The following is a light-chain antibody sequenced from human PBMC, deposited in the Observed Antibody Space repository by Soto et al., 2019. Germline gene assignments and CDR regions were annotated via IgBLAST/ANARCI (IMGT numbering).Light chain of an antibody. V-gene: IGKV1-5*03. CDR2: KAS. CDR3: QQYNTYSTWT. CDR1: QTISSW. J-gene: IGKJ1*01. Sequence: DIQMTQSPSTLSASVGDRVTITCRASQTISSWLVWYQQKPGKAPKLLIYKASNLENGVPSRFSGSGSGTEFTLTISCLQPDDFATYYCQQYNTYSTWTCGQGTKVEIK.